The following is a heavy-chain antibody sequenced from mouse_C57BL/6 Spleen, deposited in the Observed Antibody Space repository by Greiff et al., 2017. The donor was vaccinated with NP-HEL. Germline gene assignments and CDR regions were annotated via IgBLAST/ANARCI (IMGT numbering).Heavy chain of an antibody. Sequence: DVMLVESGGDLVKPGGSLKLSCAASGFTFSSYGMSWVRQTPDKRLEWVATISSGGSYTYYPDSVKGRFTISRDNAKNTLYLQMSSLKSEDTAMYYCARQEFLWFDYWGQGTTLTVSS. J-gene: IGHJ2*01. CDR1: GFTFSSYG. CDR3: ARQEFLWFDY. V-gene: IGHV5-6*02. CDR2: ISSGGSYT. D-gene: IGHD1-1*01.